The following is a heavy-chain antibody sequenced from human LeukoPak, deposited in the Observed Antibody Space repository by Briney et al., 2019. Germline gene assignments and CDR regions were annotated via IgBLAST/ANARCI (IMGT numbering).Heavy chain of an antibody. CDR3: ARGPAARKGVDP. CDR1: GLTVSGDH. V-gene: IGHV3-66*02. Sequence: AESLRLNCKAAGLTVSGDHMSCVRKNTRKGLEWVSVIYSGGSTYYADSVKGRFTISRDNSKNTLYLQINSLRAEDTAVYYCARGPAARKGVDPWGQGTLVTVSS. D-gene: IGHD3-16*01. J-gene: IGHJ5*02. CDR2: IYSGGST.